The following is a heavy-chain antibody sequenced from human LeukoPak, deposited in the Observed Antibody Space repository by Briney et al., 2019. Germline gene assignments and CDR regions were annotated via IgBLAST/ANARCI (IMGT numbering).Heavy chain of an antibody. CDR3: ARVTDPRYNWFDP. D-gene: IGHD2-21*02. J-gene: IGHJ5*02. Sequence: SETLSLTCSVSGGSIGSYYWTWIRQSAGKGPEWIGRIHSSGSTNYNPSLKSRVHMSVDTSKNQFSLKLNSVTAADTAVYYCARVTDPRYNWFDPWGQGTLVTASS. V-gene: IGHV4-4*07. CDR2: IHSSGST. CDR1: GGSIGSYY.